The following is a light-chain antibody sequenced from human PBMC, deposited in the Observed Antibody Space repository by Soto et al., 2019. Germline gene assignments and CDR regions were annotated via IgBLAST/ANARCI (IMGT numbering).Light chain of an antibody. CDR2: GAS. J-gene: IGKJ5*01. CDR1: QGISSY. CDR3: QQLNTYPIT. V-gene: IGKV1-9*01. Sequence: IELTQSPSSLSASVGDRVTITCRASQGISSYLAWYQQKPGKAPKLLIYGASTLEGGVPFRFSGSGFGTDPSLILYSVQPENFATYYCQQLNTYPITFGQGTRLEI.